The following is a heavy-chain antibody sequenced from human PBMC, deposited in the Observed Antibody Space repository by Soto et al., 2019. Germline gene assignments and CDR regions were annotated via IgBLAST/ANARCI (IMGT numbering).Heavy chain of an antibody. J-gene: IGHJ4*02. CDR2: ISYDGSNK. D-gene: IGHD3-9*01. V-gene: IGHV3-30*18. Sequence: QVQLVESGGGVVQPGRSLRLSCAASGFTFSSYGTHWVRQAPGKGLEWVAVISYDGSNKYYADSVKGRFTISRDNSKNTLYLQMNSLRAEDTAVYYCAKDVDWLLCDYWGQGTLVTVSS. CDR1: GFTFSSYG. CDR3: AKDVDWLLCDY.